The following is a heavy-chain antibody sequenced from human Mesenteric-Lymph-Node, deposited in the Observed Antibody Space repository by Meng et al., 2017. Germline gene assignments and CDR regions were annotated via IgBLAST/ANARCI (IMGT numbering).Heavy chain of an antibody. Sequence: QVQLGQSGAEVKKPGASGKVSCKTFGYTFGSQDITWVRQAPGQGLEWMGWMNPNSGNTGYAQKFQGRLTLTSDTSMNTAYMELTSLTSEDTAVYYCARGGDDGVDFWGQGTLVTVSS. CDR3: ARGGDDGVDF. D-gene: IGHD5-24*01. V-gene: IGHV1-8*02. CDR1: GYTFGSQD. CDR2: MNPNSGNT. J-gene: IGHJ4*02.